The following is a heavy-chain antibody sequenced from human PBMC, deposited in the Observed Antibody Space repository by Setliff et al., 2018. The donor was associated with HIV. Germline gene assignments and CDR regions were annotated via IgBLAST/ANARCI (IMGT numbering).Heavy chain of an antibody. CDR1: GYTFTSYA. J-gene: IGHJ3*02. Sequence: ASVKVSCKASGYTFTSYAMNWVRQAPGQGLEWMGWINTNTGNPTYAQGFTGRFVFSLDTSVSTAYLQISSLKAEDTAVYYCARGLIYSSGWYRNSDAFDIWGQGTMVTVSS. D-gene: IGHD6-19*01. V-gene: IGHV7-4-1*02. CDR3: ARGLIYSSGWYRNSDAFDI. CDR2: INTNTGNP.